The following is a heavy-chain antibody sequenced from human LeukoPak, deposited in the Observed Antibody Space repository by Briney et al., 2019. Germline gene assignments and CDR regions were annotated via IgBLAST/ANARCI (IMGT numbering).Heavy chain of an antibody. J-gene: IGHJ5*02. CDR3: TSHAAFDP. CDR1: GSTFNNAW. Sequence: GGSLRLSCAASGSTFNNAWMNWVRQAPGKGLEWVGRIKSKNVGGTTDYAAPVKGRFTISRDDSENTVYLQMNSLKIEDTAVYYCTSHAAFDPWGQGTLVTVSS. V-gene: IGHV3-15*01. CDR2: IKSKNVGGTT.